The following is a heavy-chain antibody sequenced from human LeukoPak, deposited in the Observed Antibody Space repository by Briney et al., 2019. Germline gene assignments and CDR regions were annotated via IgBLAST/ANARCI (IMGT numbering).Heavy chain of an antibody. CDR3: ARDGPGFDWLSEGTY. V-gene: IGHV3-30*03. D-gene: IGHD3-9*01. CDR1: GFTFSSYG. J-gene: IGHJ4*02. CDR2: ISYDGSNK. Sequence: GRSLRLSCAASGFTFSSYGMHWVRQAPGKGLEWVAVISYDGSNKYYADSVKGRFTISRDNAKNSLYLQMNSLRAEDTAVYYCARDGPGFDWLSEGTYWGQGTLVTVSS.